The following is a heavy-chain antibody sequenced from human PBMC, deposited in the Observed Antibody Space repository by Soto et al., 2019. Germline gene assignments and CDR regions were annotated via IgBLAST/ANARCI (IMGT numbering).Heavy chain of an antibody. J-gene: IGHJ6*02. CDR2: IYWDDDK. CDR3: AHSTPPESQAANLYYYDGLDV. CDR1: GFSLSTSVVG. Sequence: QITLKESGPTLVKPTQTLTLNCTFSGFSLSTSVVGVGWIRQPPGKGLEWLALIYWDDDKRYSPSLKSRLTLTKDTSKSQVVLTMTHMDPVDTATYYFAHSTPPESQAANLYYYDGLDVWVQGTTVTVSS. V-gene: IGHV2-5*02. D-gene: IGHD2-15*01.